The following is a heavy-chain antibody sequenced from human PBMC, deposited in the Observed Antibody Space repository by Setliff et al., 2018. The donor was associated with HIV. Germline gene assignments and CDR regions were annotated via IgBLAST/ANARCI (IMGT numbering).Heavy chain of an antibody. CDR1: GYTLTTFG. CDR3: ARVGSYWSTFDY. J-gene: IGHJ4*02. D-gene: IGHD1-26*01. CDR2: INTETGNP. V-gene: IGHV7-4-1*02. Sequence: VASVKVSCKASGYTLTTFGISWVRQARGQGLEWMGWINTETGNPMYAQGFRGRFVLSLDTSVSTAYLQITSLKTEDTAMYYCARVGSYWSTFDYWGQGALVTVSS.